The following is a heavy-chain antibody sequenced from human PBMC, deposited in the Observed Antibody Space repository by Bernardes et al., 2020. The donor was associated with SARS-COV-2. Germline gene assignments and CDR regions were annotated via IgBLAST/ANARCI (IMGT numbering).Heavy chain of an antibody. CDR1: GGSITNYY. D-gene: IGHD3-22*01. Sequence: SETLSLTCSVSGGSITNYYWSWIRQSPGKGLEWIGYISYYGHTDYNPSLKSRVTMSVDTSKNQFSLKLSSVTAADTAVYYCARDVSSGYYFDFWGQGTLVTVSS. V-gene: IGHV4-59*01. J-gene: IGHJ4*02. CDR3: ARDVSSGYYFDF. CDR2: ISYYGHT.